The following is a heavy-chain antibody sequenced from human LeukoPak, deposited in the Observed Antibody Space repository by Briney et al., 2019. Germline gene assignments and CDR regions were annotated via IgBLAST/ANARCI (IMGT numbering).Heavy chain of an antibody. CDR3: ALSVVPASFDY. V-gene: IGHV2-5*01. Sequence: SGPTLVKTTPTLTLTCTFSGCSLSTSGVGVGWIRQPTGKALEWLALIYWNDEKRYSPSLKSRLTSTKDTSKSQVVLTMTNMDLMDTATYYCALSVVPASFDYWGQGTLVTVSS. D-gene: IGHD2-2*01. CDR2: IYWNDEK. CDR1: GCSLSTSGVG. J-gene: IGHJ4*02.